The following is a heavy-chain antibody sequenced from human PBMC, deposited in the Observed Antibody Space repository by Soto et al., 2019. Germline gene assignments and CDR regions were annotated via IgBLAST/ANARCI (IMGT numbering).Heavy chain of an antibody. V-gene: IGHV4-34*01. CDR1: GGSFSGYY. CDR3: ARSPGWYGEYYYGLDV. Sequence: SGTLSLTCAVYGGSFSGYYWGWIRQPPGKGLEWIGEINHSGNTNYNPSLKSRVTISVDTSKNQFSLKLSSVTAADTAVYYCARSPGWYGEYYYGLDVWGQGTTVTVSS. CDR2: INHSGNT. J-gene: IGHJ6*02. D-gene: IGHD3-10*01.